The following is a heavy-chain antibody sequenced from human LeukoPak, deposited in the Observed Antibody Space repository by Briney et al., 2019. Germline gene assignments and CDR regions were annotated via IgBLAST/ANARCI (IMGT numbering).Heavy chain of an antibody. D-gene: IGHD5-12*01. CDR1: GFSFSSYG. J-gene: IGHJ4*02. CDR3: ARSGGHGSYFDY. V-gene: IGHV3-48*04. Sequence: PGGSLRLSCAASGFSFSSYGMHWVRQAPGKGLEGVSYISSSGSTIYYADSVKGRFTISRDNAKNSLYLQMNSLRAEDTAVYYCARSGGHGSYFDYWGQGTLVTVSS. CDR2: ISSSGSTI.